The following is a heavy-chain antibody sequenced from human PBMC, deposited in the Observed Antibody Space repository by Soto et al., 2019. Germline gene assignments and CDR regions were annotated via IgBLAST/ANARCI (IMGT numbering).Heavy chain of an antibody. D-gene: IGHD6-6*01. CDR2: IIPILGIA. CDR1: GGTFSSYT. V-gene: IGHV1-69*02. CDR3: ARGDSSSSGENGFDP. J-gene: IGHJ5*02. Sequence: QVQLVQSGAAVKKPGSSVKVSCKASGGTFSSYTISWVRQAPGQGLEWMGRIIPILGIANYAQKFQGRVTFTADKSTSTSYMELSSLRSEVMAVYYCARGDSSSSGENGFDPWGQGTLVTVSS.